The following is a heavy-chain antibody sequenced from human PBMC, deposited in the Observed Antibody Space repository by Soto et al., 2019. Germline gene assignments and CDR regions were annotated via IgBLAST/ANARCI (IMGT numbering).Heavy chain of an antibody. CDR3: TTAPHYDYVWGSSY. D-gene: IGHD3-16*01. CDR2: IKSKTAGGTT. J-gene: IGHJ1*01. V-gene: IGHV3-15*01. Sequence: EVQLVESGGGLXXXXXXXXXSCAASGFXXSXXXXXWVRQXXXKGLEWVGRIKSKTAGGTTDYAAPVKGRFTISRDDSKNTLYLQMNSLKTEDTAVYYCTTAPHYDYVWGSSYWGQGTLVTVSS. CDR1: GFXXSXXX.